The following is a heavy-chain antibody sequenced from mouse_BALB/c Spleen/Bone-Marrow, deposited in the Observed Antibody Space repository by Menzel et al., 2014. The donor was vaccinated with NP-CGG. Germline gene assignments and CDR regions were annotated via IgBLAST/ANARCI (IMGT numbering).Heavy chain of an antibody. CDR2: IYPGNSDT. V-gene: IGHV1-5*01. D-gene: IGHD2-4*01. CDR1: GYSFTSYW. J-gene: IGHJ4*01. CDR3: TRGACYDYSYYAMDY. Sequence: VQLQQSGTVLARPGASVKMSCKASGYSFTSYWMHWVKQWPGQGLEWIGAIYPGNSDTSYNQKFKGKAKLTAVTSASTAYMELSSLTNEDSAVYYCTRGACYDYSYYAMDYWGQGTSVTVSS.